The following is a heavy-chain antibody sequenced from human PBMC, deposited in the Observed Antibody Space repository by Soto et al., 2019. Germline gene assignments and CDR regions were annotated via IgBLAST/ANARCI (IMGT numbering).Heavy chain of an antibody. J-gene: IGHJ5*02. D-gene: IGHD3-3*01. Sequence: QVQLQQSGPGLVKPSETLSLTCTVSGGSITDNYWGWIRQSPGKGLEWIGYVYYTGIINYNPSLKRRLSISLDTSKNQFSLKLDSVTAADTAVYYCARALDYDFWGGRNWFDPWGQGTQVTVSA. V-gene: IGHV4-59*01. CDR2: VYYTGII. CDR3: ARALDYDFWGGRNWFDP. CDR1: GGSITDNY.